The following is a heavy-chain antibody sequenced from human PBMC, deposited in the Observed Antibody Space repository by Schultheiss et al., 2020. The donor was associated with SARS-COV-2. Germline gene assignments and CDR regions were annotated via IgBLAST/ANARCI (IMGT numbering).Heavy chain of an antibody. CDR2: INPNSGGT. CDR3: ARDSEFRHFWST. V-gene: IGHV1-2*02. D-gene: IGHD3-3*02. Sequence: ASVKVSCKASGGTFSSYAISWVRQAPGQGLEWMGWINPNSGGTNYAQKFRGRVTITSDRSVSTAYMELSRLRSDDTAVYYCARDSEFRHFWSTWGQGTLVTVSS. CDR1: GGTFSSYA. J-gene: IGHJ5*02.